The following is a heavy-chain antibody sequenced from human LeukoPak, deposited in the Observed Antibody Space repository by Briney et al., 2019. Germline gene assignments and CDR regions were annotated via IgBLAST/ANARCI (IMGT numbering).Heavy chain of an antibody. D-gene: IGHD5-12*01. V-gene: IGHV3-48*02. CDR3: ARRENLYGGYDFDY. J-gene: IGHJ4*02. Sequence: GGSLRLSCAASGFTFTNAWMSWVRQAPGKGLEWISYISTTSGTKYYAESVKGRFTISRDNAKNSLYLQMNSLRDEDTAVYYCARRENLYGGYDFDYWGQGTLVTVSS. CDR2: ISTTSGTK. CDR1: GFTFTNAW.